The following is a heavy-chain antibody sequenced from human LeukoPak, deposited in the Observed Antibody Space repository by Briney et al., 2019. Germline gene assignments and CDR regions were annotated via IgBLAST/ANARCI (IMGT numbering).Heavy chain of an antibody. CDR1: GGSISGHY. D-gene: IGHD3-10*01. J-gene: IGHJ3*02. CDR2: IHYSGNT. CDR3: ARHGLWFGESHGFDI. Sequence: SETLSLTCTVSGGSISGHYWSWIRQPPGKALEWIGYIHYSGNTHHNPSLTSRIRMSVDTSKNQFSLKLTSVTAADTAVYYCARHGLWFGESHGFDIWGQGTMVTVSS. V-gene: IGHV4-59*08.